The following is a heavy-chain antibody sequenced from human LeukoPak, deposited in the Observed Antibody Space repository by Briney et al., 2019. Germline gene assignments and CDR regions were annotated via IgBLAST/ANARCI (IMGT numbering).Heavy chain of an antibody. CDR3: ARGPPNWGYDY. CDR2: MSPNSGDT. CDR1: GYTFTSYD. D-gene: IGHD7-27*01. V-gene: IGHV1-8*01. Sequence: ASVKVSCKASGYTFTSYDFNWVRQATGQRPEWMGWMSPNSGDTGYAQKFQDRVTMTRNTSISTAYMELSSLRSDDTAVYYCARGPPNWGYDYWGPGALVTVSS. J-gene: IGHJ4*02.